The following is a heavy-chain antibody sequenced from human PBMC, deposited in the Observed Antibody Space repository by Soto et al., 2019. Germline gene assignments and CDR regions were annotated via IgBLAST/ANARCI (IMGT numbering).Heavy chain of an antibody. D-gene: IGHD3-10*01. J-gene: IGHJ6*02. CDR3: GGDTRVPYGMDV. Sequence: PSETLSLTCTVSGGSVSSGNYYWSWIRQPPGKGLEWIGYIYYNGGTHYNSSLKSRVTISVDTSKNQFSLKLSSVTAAHTAVYFGGGDTRVPYGMDVWGQGTTVTVSS. V-gene: IGHV4-61*01. CDR1: GGSVSSGNYY. CDR2: IYYNGGT.